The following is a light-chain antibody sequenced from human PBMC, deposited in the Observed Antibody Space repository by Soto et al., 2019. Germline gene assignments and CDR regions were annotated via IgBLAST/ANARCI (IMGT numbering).Light chain of an antibody. CDR2: GVS. CDR1: QSINNKY. CDR3: QLYSGSPWT. J-gene: IGKJ1*01. Sequence: EIVLTQSPGTLSLSPGERDTLSCRASQSINNKYLAWYQQEPGQTPRLLIHGVSIRATGIPDRSSGSGSGTDFTLTISRLEPEDFAVYYCQLYSGSPWTFGQGTKV. V-gene: IGKV3-20*01.